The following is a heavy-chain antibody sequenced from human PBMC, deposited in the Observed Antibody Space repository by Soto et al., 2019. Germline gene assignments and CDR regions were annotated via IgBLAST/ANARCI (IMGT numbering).Heavy chain of an antibody. D-gene: IGHD3-16*01. CDR3: VPGSAGGGGEDR. V-gene: IGHV3-30-3*01. J-gene: IGHJ5*02. CDR2: ISYDGSNK. Sequence: QVQLVESGGGVVQPGRSLRLSCAASGFTFSSYAMHWVRQAPGKGLEWVAVISYDGSNKYYADSVKGRFTISRDNSKNTLYLQMNSLRAEDTAVYYCVPGSAGGGGEDRWGQGTLVTVSS. CDR1: GFTFSSYA.